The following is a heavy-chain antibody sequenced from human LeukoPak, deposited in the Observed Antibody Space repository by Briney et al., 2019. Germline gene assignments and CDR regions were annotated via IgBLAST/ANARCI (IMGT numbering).Heavy chain of an antibody. CDR1: GFTFDDYG. D-gene: IGHD6-19*01. J-gene: IGHJ3*02. CDR2: INWNGGST. CDR3: ARVSSGWYSNAFDI. V-gene: IGHV3-20*04. Sequence: PGGSLRLSCAASGFTFDDYGMSWVRQAPGKGLEWVSGINWNGGSTGYADSVKGRFTISRDNAKNSLYLQMNSLRAEDTGLYYRARVSSGWYSNAFDIWGQGTMVTVSS.